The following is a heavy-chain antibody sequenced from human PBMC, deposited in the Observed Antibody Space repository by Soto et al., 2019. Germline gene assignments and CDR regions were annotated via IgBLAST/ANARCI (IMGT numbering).Heavy chain of an antibody. J-gene: IGHJ3*02. CDR3: ARVQTGTPDAFDI. D-gene: IGHD1-1*01. CDR2: INPSGGST. V-gene: IGHV1-46*03. CDR1: GYTFTSYY. Sequence: GASGRVSCKASGYTFTSYYMHWVRQAPGQGLEWMGIINPSGGSTSYAQKFQGRVTMTRDTSTSTVYMELSSLRSEDTAVYYCARVQTGTPDAFDIWGQGTMVTVSS.